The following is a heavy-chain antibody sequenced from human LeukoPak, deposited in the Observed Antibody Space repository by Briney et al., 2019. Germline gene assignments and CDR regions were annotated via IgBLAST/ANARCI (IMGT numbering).Heavy chain of an antibody. V-gene: IGHV4-59*01. J-gene: IGHJ4*02. CDR2: IYYSGTS. D-gene: IGHD6-13*01. CDR3: ARVGSSSRYFSSDY. Sequence: SETLSLTCTVSGRSISNYYWSWIRQPPGKGLEWMGYIYYSGTSKYNPPLKSRVTISVDTSKNQFSLKLSSVTAADTAVYYCARVGSSSRYFSSDYGGQGTLVTVS. CDR1: GRSISNYY.